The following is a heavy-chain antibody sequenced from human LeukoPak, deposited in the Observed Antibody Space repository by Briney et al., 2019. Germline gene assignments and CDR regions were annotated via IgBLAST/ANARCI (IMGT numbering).Heavy chain of an antibody. CDR1: GFTFSSYA. J-gene: IGHJ4*02. V-gene: IGHV3-23*01. CDR3: AKDRRRFFIVVVPAATSSLGY. Sequence: GGSLRLSCAASGFTFSSYAMSWVRQAPGKGLEWVSAISGSGGSTYYADSVKGRFTISRDNSKNTLCLQMNSLRAEDTAVYYCAKDRRRFFIVVVPAATSSLGYWGQGTLVTVSS. D-gene: IGHD2-2*01. CDR2: ISGSGGST.